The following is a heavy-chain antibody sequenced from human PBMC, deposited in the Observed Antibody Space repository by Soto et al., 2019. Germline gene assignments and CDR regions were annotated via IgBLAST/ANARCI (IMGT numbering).Heavy chain of an antibody. CDR2: INVYNGHT. CDR3: ARDRQWVPTGGMDV. V-gene: IGHV1-18*01. CDR1: GYTFSSYG. Sequence: WASVKVSCKASGYTFSSYGISWVRQAPGQGLEWMGWINVYNGHTSYAQIVQGRVTMATDTSTSAAYMELRSLRSDDTAVYYCARDRQWVPTGGMDVWGQGTTVTVSS. J-gene: IGHJ6*02. D-gene: IGHD1-26*01.